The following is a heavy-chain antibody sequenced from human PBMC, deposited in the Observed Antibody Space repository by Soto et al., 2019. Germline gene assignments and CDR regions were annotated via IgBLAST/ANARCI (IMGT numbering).Heavy chain of an antibody. CDR2: ITYDGSNK. CDR1: GFIFSNYG. J-gene: IGHJ4*02. Sequence: LRLSCAASGFIFSNYGMHWVRQAPGKGLEWVAVITYDGSNKYYADSVKGRFTISRDNSQNTLYLQMNSLRAEDTAIYYCAKDTGGWLQLGYWGQGTLVTVSS. CDR3: AKDTGGWLQLGY. D-gene: IGHD5-12*01. V-gene: IGHV3-30*18.